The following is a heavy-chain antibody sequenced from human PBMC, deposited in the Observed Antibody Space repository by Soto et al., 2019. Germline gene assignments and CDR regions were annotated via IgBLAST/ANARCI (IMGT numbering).Heavy chain of an antibody. CDR2: VSDNGGSRGGT. V-gene: IGHV3-23*01. J-gene: IGHJ3*02. CDR3: ARAKAVVIAALDI. Sequence: GGALRLSCRASGFMGNKSAMTWVRQAAGQGLQWVASVSDNGGSRGGTYYADSVKGRFTISRDNSKNTLYLQLDSLTGADTAVYYCARAKAVVIAALDIWGQGTMVTVS. D-gene: IGHD2-21*01. CDR1: GFMGNKSA.